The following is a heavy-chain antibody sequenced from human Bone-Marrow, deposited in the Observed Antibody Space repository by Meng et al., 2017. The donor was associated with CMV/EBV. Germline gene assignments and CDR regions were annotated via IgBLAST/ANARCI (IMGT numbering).Heavy chain of an antibody. CDR1: DGSISSYY. J-gene: IGHJ4*02. Sequence: SETLSLTCTVSDGSISSYYWSWIRQPPGKGLEWIGYIYYSGSTNYNPSLKSRVTISVDTSKNQFSLKLSSVTAADTAVYYCARTYGGNIDYWGQGTLVTVSS. V-gene: IGHV4-59*01. CDR2: IYYSGST. CDR3: ARTYGGNIDY. D-gene: IGHD4-23*01.